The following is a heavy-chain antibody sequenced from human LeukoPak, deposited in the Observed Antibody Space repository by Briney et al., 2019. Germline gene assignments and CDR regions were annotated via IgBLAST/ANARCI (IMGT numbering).Heavy chain of an antibody. CDR2: IIPILGIA. CDR3: ARDFPHSSTSPEDY. Sequence: ASVKVSCKASGGTFSSYAISWVRQAPGQGLEWMGRIIPILGIANCAQKFQGRVTITADKSTSTAYMELSSLRSEDTAVYYCARDFPHSSTSPEDYWGQGTLVTVSS. CDR1: GGTFSSYA. V-gene: IGHV1-69*04. D-gene: IGHD2-2*01. J-gene: IGHJ4*02.